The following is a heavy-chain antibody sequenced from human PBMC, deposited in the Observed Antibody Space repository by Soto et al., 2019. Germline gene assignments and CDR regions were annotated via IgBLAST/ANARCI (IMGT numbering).Heavy chain of an antibody. CDR2: IYHSGST. J-gene: IGHJ4*02. Sequence: PSETLSLTCAVSGGSISSGGYSWSWIRQPPGKGLEWIGYIYHSGSTYYNPSLKSRVTISVDRSKNQFSLKLSSVTAADTAVYYCARASTTVTTLDCWGQGTLVT. D-gene: IGHD4-17*01. CDR1: GGSISSGGYS. CDR3: ARASTTVTTLDC. V-gene: IGHV4-30-2*01.